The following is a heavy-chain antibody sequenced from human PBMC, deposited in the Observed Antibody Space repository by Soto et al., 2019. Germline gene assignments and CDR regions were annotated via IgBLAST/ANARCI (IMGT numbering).Heavy chain of an antibody. CDR1: GYTFTRYG. J-gene: IGHJ6*02. Sequence: ASVKVSCKASGYTFTRYGISWVRQAPGQGLEWMGWISGYNGDANYAQRFQGRVSMTIDTSTTTAYMELRTLTPDYTAVYYCAKNGQPPYYYYGLDVWGQGTTVTVSS. V-gene: IGHV1-18*01. CDR3: AKNGQPPYYYYGLDV. CDR2: ISGYNGDA. D-gene: IGHD2-8*01.